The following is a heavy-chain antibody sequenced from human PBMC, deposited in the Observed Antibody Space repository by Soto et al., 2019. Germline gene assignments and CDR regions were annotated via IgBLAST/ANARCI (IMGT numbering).Heavy chain of an antibody. CDR1: GVTFSSNA. V-gene: IGHV1-69*13. Sequence: SAEVSCKACGVTFSSNAISWVRQSTGQGLEWMGGIIPIFGTANYAQKFQGRVTITADESTSTAYMELSSLRSEDTAVYYCARDRYGSGSEKPNWFDPWGQGTLVTVSS. CDR3: ARDRYGSGSEKPNWFDP. D-gene: IGHD3-10*01. J-gene: IGHJ5*02. CDR2: IIPIFGTA.